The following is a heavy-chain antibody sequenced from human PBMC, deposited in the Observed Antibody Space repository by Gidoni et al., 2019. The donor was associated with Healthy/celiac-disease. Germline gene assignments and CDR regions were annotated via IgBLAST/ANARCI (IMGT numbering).Heavy chain of an antibody. CDR1: GGPFSRYA. Sequence: QVQLVQSGAEVKKPGSSVKVSCKASGGPFSRYAISWVRQAPGQGLEWMGGIIPIFGTANYAQKFQGRVTITADESTSTAYMELSSLRSEDTAVYYCARDRMRVDTALITFDPWGQGTLVTVSS. CDR3: ARDRMRVDTALITFDP. V-gene: IGHV1-69*01. D-gene: IGHD5-18*01. CDR2: IIPIFGTA. J-gene: IGHJ5*02.